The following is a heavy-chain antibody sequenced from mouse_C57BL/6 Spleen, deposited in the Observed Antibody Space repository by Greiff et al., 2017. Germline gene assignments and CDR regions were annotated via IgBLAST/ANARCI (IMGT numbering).Heavy chain of an antibody. Sequence: DVHLVESGGGLVKPGGSLKLSCAASGFTFSSYTMSWVRQTPEKRLEWVATISGGGGNTYYPDSVKGRFTISRDNAKNTLYLQMSSLRSEDTALYYCARDCGNYFDYWGQGTTLTVSS. CDR2: ISGGGGNT. D-gene: IGHD1-1*02. V-gene: IGHV5-9*01. CDR1: GFTFSSYT. J-gene: IGHJ2*01. CDR3: ARDCGNYFDY.